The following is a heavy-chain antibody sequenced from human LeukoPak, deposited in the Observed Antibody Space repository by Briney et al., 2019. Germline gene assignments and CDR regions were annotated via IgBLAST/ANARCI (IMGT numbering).Heavy chain of an antibody. V-gene: IGHV3-53*01. CDR1: GIAVSGNY. Sequence: PGGSLTLSCAASGIAVSGNYMNWVRQAPGKGLEWVALIYSGGNTHYADSVKGRFTISRDNCKNTLYLQMSSLSVEDTAVYYCTRDTPGIAASVSGGWGQGTLVTVSS. CDR3: TRDTPGIAASVSGG. D-gene: IGHD6-13*01. CDR2: IYSGGNT. J-gene: IGHJ4*02.